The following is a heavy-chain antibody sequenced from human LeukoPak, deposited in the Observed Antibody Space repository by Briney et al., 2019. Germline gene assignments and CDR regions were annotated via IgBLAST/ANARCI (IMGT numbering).Heavy chain of an antibody. Sequence: SETLSLTCTVSNVSISSSYRNWIRQAPGKGLEWIGYIYFRGGTNYYAALKSRLTISVDTSKNQFSLKLSSVTAADTAVYYCARRHYDGSGSYPMTGNWFDTWGQGTLVTVSS. CDR1: NVSISSSY. CDR2: IYFRGGT. J-gene: IGHJ5*02. D-gene: IGHD3-10*01. CDR3: ARRHYDGSGSYPMTGNWFDT. V-gene: IGHV4-59*08.